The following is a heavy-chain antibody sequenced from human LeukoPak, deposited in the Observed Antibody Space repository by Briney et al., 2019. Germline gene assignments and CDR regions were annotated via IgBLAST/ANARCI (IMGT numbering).Heavy chain of an antibody. V-gene: IGHV3-7*03. CDR2: INHNGNVN. CDR1: GFTFSSYW. CDR3: ARGGGLDV. Sequence: QTGGSLRLSCAASGFTFSSYWMNWVRQAPGKGLEWVASINHNGNVNYYVDSVEGRFTISRDNAKNSLYLQMSNLRAEDTAVYFCARGGGLDVWGQGATVTVSS. D-gene: IGHD3-16*01. J-gene: IGHJ6*02.